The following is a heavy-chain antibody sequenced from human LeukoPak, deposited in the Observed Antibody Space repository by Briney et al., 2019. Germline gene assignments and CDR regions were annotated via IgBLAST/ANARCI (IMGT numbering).Heavy chain of an antibody. CDR2: IYYSGGT. J-gene: IGHJ3*02. CDR3: ARDYGYCSSTTCLHAFDI. V-gene: IGHV4-59*01. CDR1: GGSISSYY. Sequence: SETLSLTCTVSGGSISSYYWSWIRQPPGKGLEWIGDIYYSGGTNHNPSLKSRVIISVDTSKKQFSLKLSSVTAADTAVYYCARDYGYCSSTTCLHAFDIWGQGTLVTVSS. D-gene: IGHD2-2*03.